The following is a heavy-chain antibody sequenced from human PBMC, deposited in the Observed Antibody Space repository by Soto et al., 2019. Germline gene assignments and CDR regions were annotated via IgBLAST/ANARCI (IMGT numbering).Heavy chain of an antibody. CDR3: ARASGSSSWYPNWFDP. D-gene: IGHD6-13*01. V-gene: IGHV4-59*01. CDR1: GGSISSYY. CDR2: IYYSGST. Sequence: PSETLCLTCTVSGGSISSYYWSWIRQPPGKGLEWIGYIYYSGSTNYNPSLKSRVTISVDTSKNQFSLKLSSVTAADTAVYYCARASGSSSWYPNWFDPWGQGTLVTVSS. J-gene: IGHJ5*02.